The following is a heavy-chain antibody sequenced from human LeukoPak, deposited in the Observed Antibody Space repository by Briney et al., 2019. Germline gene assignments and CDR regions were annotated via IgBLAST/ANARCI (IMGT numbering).Heavy chain of an antibody. CDR2: ISSSSSYI. CDR3: ARGRDYVWGSYHHPHFDY. J-gene: IGHJ4*02. Sequence: GGSLRLSCAASGFTSSSYSMNWVRQAPGKGLEWVSSISSSSSYIYYADSVKGRFTISRDNAKNSLYLQMNSLRAEDTAVYYCARGRDYVWGSYHHPHFDYWGQGTLVTVSS. CDR1: GFTSSSYS. V-gene: IGHV3-21*01. D-gene: IGHD3-16*02.